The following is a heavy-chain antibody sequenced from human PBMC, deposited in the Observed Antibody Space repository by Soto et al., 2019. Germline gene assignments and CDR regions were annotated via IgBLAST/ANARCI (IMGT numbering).Heavy chain of an antibody. D-gene: IGHD6-19*01. Sequence: ASVKASCKASGYTFTSYGISCVRQAPGQGLEWMGWISAYNGNTNYAQKLQGRVTMTTDTSTSTAYMELRSLRSDDTAVYFCARASGYSSGWYEGEYIQHWGQGTPVTVSS. CDR2: ISAYNGNT. J-gene: IGHJ1*01. CDR1: GYTFTSYG. V-gene: IGHV1-18*01. CDR3: ARASGYSSGWYEGEYIQH.